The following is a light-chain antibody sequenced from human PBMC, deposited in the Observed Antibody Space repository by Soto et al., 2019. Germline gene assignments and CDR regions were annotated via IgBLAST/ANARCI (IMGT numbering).Light chain of an antibody. CDR1: SSDIGGYSY. V-gene: IGLV2-14*01. CDR3: SSSSSTSTPYV. Sequence: QSALTQPASVSGSPGQSITISCTGTSSDIGGYSYVSWYQQHPGKAPKLMISEVNNRPSGVSSRFSGSKSGDTASLTISGLQAEDEADYYCSSSSSTSTPYVFGSGTKVSVL. J-gene: IGLJ1*01. CDR2: EVN.